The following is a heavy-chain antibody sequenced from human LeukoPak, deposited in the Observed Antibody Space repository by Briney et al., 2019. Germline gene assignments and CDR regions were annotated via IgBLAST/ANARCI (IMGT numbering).Heavy chain of an antibody. CDR2: LNPNSGNT. D-gene: IGHD1-26*01. V-gene: IGHV1-8*01. CDR1: GYTFTTSD. J-gene: IGHJ4*02. Sequence: GASVSVSCKASGYTFTTSDINWVRQATGQGLEWMGWLNPNSGNTAYAQKFQGRVIMTRNTSKSTAYMELSSLRSEDTAVYYCARSGSYPRRFDYWGQGTLVTVS. CDR3: ARSGSYPRRFDY.